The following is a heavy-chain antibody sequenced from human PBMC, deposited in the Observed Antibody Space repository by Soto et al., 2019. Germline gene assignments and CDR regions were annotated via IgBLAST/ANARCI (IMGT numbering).Heavy chain of an antibody. CDR1: GYTFNTYF. Sequence: HVHLVQSGGELKKPGASVKVSCNTSGYTFNTYFITWVRQAPGQGLEWMGWISPHNGNTNYAEKFQGRVTMTADTITKTTYMELRNLRIDDTAVYYCARATGNSFDYWGQGTPVTVSS. J-gene: IGHJ4*02. V-gene: IGHV1-18*01. CDR3: ARATGNSFDY. CDR2: ISPHNGNT.